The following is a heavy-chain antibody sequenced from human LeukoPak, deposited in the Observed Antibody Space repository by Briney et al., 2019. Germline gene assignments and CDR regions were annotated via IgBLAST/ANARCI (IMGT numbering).Heavy chain of an antibody. Sequence: GSLRLSCAASGFTLSNAYMSWVRQAPGKGREGGGGIKNKTTGGTTDYAPPVKGRFTISRYDSKNTLYLQMNSLKTEDTAVYYCTTTIVGVTTWFDPWGQGTLVTVSS. CDR1: GFTLSNAY. D-gene: IGHD1-26*01. CDR2: IKNKTTGGTT. CDR3: TTTIVGVTTWFDP. J-gene: IGHJ5*02. V-gene: IGHV3-15*01.